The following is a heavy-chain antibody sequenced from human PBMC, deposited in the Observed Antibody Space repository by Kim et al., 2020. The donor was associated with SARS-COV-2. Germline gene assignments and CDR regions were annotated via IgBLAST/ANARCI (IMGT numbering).Heavy chain of an antibody. CDR3: CRAGIDSTDILNCAN. V-gene: IGHV3-33*08. CDR2: IWSDGSTR. Sequence: GGSLRLSCAASGFSFGRYDMHWVRQAPGKGLEWVSVIWSDGSTRYSGDAMNGRFISTSDDTSNIHLQLNYSLAADAAASFYCRAGIDSTDILNCANWGRG. CDR1: GFSFGRYD. D-gene: IGHD3-9*01. J-gene: IGHJ2*01.